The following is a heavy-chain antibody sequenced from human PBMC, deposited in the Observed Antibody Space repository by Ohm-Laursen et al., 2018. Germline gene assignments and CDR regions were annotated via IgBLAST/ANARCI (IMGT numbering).Heavy chain of an antibody. CDR3: ARVGHY. CDR2: IYSGGST. V-gene: IGHV3-53*01. Sequence: SLRLSCAASGFTFSSYGMHWVRQAPGKGLEWVSVIYSGGSTYYADSVKGRFTISRDNSKNTLYLQMNSLRAEDTAVYYCARVGHYWGQGTLVTVSS. J-gene: IGHJ4*02. CDR1: GFTFSSYG.